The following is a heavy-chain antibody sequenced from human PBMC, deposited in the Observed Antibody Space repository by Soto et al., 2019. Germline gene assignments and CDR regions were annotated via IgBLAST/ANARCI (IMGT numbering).Heavy chain of an antibody. J-gene: IGHJ4*02. CDR2: INHSGST. V-gene: IGHV4-34*01. CDR1: GGSFSGYY. D-gene: IGHD2-2*01. Sequence: PSETLSLTCAVYGGSFSGYYWSWIRQPPGKGLEWIGEINHSGSTNYNPSLKSRVTISVDTSKNQFSLKLSSVTAADTAVYYCASSQTRDYWGQGTLVTVSS. CDR3: ASSQTRDY.